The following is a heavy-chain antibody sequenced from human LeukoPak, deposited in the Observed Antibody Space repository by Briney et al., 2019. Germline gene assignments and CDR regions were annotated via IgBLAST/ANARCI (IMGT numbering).Heavy chain of an antibody. CDR3: ARDSPYYYDSSGYMKWFDP. V-gene: IGHV4-61*02. CDR1: GGSISSGSYY. J-gene: IGHJ5*02. Sequence: PSQTLSLTCTVSGGSISSGSYYWSWIRQPAGKGLEWIGRIYTSGSTNYNPSLKSRVTISVDTSKNQFSLKLSSVTAADTAVYYCARDSPYYYDSSGYMKWFDPWGQGTLVTVSS. D-gene: IGHD3-22*01. CDR2: IYTSGST.